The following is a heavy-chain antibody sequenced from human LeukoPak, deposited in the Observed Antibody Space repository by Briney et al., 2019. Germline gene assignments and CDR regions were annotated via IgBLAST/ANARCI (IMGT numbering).Heavy chain of an antibody. CDR3: ATDRSSIAARPH. CDR2: INTDGSST. V-gene: IGHV3-74*01. J-gene: IGHJ4*02. CDR1: GFIFSNYW. Sequence: PGGSLRLSCAASGFIFSNYWMHWVRQAPGKGLVWVSRINTDGSSTNYADSVKGRFTISRDNAKNTLYLQMNSLRAEDTAVYYCATDRSSIAARPHWGQGIRVTVSS. D-gene: IGHD6-6*01.